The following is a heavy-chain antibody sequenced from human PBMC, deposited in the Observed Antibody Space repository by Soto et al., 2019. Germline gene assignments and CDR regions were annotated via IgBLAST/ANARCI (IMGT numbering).Heavy chain of an antibody. Sequence: SLRLSCAASGFTFDDYAMYWVRQVLGKGREWVSSISWNSGNIGYADSVKGRFTTSRDNAKNSLYLQMNSLRPEDTALYYCVRSKGGYSYGTPFDYWGQGTLVTVSS. J-gene: IGHJ4*02. CDR1: GFTFDDYA. V-gene: IGHV3-9*01. D-gene: IGHD5-18*01. CDR3: VRSKGGYSYGTPFDY. CDR2: ISWNSGNI.